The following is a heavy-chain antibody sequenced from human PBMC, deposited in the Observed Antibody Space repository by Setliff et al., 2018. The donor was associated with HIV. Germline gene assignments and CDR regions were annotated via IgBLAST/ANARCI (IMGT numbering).Heavy chain of an antibody. J-gene: IGHJ5*02. CDR2: IYYGGPT. CDR3: ARGTKSVWGRWFDP. CDR1: GDSVTSGGYY. Sequence: TLSLTCTVSGDSVTSGGYYWNWIRQRPGKGLEWIGYIYYGGPTYYNPSLKSRVTLSVDTSKNQFSLRLISVTAADTAVYYCARGTKSVWGRWFDPWGQGALVTVSS. V-gene: IGHV4-31*03. D-gene: IGHD3-16*01.